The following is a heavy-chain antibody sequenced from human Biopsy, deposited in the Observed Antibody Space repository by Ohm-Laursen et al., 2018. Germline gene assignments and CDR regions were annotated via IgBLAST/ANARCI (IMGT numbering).Heavy chain of an antibody. Sequence: ASVTVSCKASGYTFTNYFLHWVRQAPGQGLEWMGMINPSNARTNYAQKFQGRVTMTRDTSTSTVYMDLGSLRSEDTALYFCARAYRMYFFDFWGQGSLVTVSA. D-gene: IGHD3-16*02. CDR3: ARAYRMYFFDF. CDR1: GYTFTNYF. CDR2: INPSNART. J-gene: IGHJ4*02. V-gene: IGHV1-46*01.